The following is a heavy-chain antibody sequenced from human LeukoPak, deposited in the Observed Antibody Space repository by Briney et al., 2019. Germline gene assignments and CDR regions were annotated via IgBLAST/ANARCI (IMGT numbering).Heavy chain of an antibody. CDR1: AYTFTGYY. Sequence: ASVKVSCKASAYTFTGYYMHWVRQAPGQGLEWMGWINPNSGGTNYAQKFQGRVTMTRDTSISTAYMELSRLRSDDTAVYYCARVDQYSSGWYFFDYWGQGTLVTVSS. CDR2: INPNSGGT. D-gene: IGHD6-19*01. V-gene: IGHV1-2*02. J-gene: IGHJ4*02. CDR3: ARVDQYSSGWYFFDY.